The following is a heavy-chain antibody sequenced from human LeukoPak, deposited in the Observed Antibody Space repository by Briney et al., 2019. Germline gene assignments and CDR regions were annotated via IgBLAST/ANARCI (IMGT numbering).Heavy chain of an antibody. D-gene: IGHD3-22*01. V-gene: IGHV3-30-3*01. Sequence: PGGPLRLSCAASGFTFSSYAMHWVRQAPGKGLEWVAVISYDGSNKYHADSVKGRFTISRDNSKNTLYLQMNSLRAEDTAVYYCARAYLYYYDPIDYWGQGTLATVSS. CDR3: ARAYLYYYDPIDY. CDR2: ISYDGSNK. CDR1: GFTFSSYA. J-gene: IGHJ4*02.